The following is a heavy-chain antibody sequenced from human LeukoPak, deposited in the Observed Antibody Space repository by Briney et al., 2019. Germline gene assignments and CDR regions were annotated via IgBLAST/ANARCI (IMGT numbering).Heavy chain of an antibody. CDR3: ARPGVYYGSGPFDY. V-gene: IGHV1-2*06. J-gene: IGHJ4*02. D-gene: IGHD3-10*01. Sequence: ASVKVSCKASGYTFTGYYMHWVGQAPGQGLEWMGRINPNSGGTNYAQKFQGRVTMTRDTSISTAYMELSRLRSDDTAVYYCARPGVYYGSGPFDYWGQGTLVTVSS. CDR2: INPNSGGT. CDR1: GYTFTGYY.